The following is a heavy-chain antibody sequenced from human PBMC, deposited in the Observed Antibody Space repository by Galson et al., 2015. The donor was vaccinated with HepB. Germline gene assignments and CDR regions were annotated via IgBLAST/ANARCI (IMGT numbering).Heavy chain of an antibody. CDR1: ELTVSSNY. D-gene: IGHD3-22*01. CDR2: IYPGGSA. CDR3: ARESREYYYDSSGYYVI. Sequence: SLRLSCAASELTVSSNYMTWVRQAPGKGPEWVSVIYPGGSANYADSVKGRFTISRDDSKNTLYLQMSSLRAEDTAVYYCARESREYYYDSSGYYVIWGLGTLVTVSS. J-gene: IGHJ4*02. V-gene: IGHV3-53*01.